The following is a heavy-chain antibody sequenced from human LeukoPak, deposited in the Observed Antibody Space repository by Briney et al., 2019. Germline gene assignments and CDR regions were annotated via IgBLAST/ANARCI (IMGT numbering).Heavy chain of an antibody. D-gene: IGHD3-22*01. Sequence: PGGSLRLSCAASGFTFSTFGMHWVRQAPGKGLEWVALISYDGNNKYYADFVKGRFTISRDNSKNTLSLQMNSLRAEDTAVYYCAKDYYNSSGYYYVGTDYWGQGTLVTVSS. CDR1: GFTFSTFG. V-gene: IGHV3-30*18. CDR2: ISYDGNNK. J-gene: IGHJ4*02. CDR3: AKDYYNSSGYYYVGTDY.